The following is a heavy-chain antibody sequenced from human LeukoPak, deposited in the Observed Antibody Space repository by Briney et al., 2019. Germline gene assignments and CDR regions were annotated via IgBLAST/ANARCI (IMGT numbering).Heavy chain of an antibody. D-gene: IGHD2-21*02. CDR1: GYTFTSYG. V-gene: IGHV1-2*02. J-gene: IGHJ4*02. Sequence: GASVKVSCKASGYTFTSYGISWVRQAPGQGLEWMGWINPNSGGTNYAQKFQGRVTMTRDTSISTAYMELSRLRSDDTAVYYCARMTPRPDYWGQGTLVTVSS. CDR3: ARMTPRPDY. CDR2: INPNSGGT.